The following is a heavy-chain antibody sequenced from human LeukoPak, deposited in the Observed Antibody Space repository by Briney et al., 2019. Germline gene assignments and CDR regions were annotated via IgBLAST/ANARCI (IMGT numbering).Heavy chain of an antibody. D-gene: IGHD3-10*02. CDR2: IYPGDSAT. Sequence: GESLKISCKGSGYSFTRYWIGWVRQMPGKGLEWMGIIYPGDSATRYSPSFQGQVTISADKSISTAYLQWSSLKASDTAMYYCARLPVRGLIINYYYMDVWGKGTTVTISS. V-gene: IGHV5-51*01. J-gene: IGHJ6*03. CDR3: ARLPVRGLIINYYYMDV. CDR1: GYSFTRYW.